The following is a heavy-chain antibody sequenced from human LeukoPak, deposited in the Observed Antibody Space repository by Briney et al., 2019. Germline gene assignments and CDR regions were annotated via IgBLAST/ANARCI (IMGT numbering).Heavy chain of an antibody. CDR3: ARLHCSGGTCYGDY. CDR1: GGSISSSDYY. V-gene: IGHV4-39*07. Sequence: SETLSLSCTISGGSISSSDYYWGWIRQPPGKGLDWLGCIYYSGITYYKPSLKSRVTILVDTSRNQFFLKLSSVTAADTAIYYCARLHCSGGTCYGDYWGQGSLVGVSS. J-gene: IGHJ4*02. D-gene: IGHD2-15*01. CDR2: IYYSGIT.